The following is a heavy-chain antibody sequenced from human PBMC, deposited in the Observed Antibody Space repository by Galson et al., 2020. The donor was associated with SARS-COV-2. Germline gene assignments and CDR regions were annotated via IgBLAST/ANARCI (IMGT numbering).Heavy chain of an antibody. CDR2: IIPIFGTA. CDR3: ARSNYYDSSGYYSWYFDL. Sequence: ASVKVSCKASGGTFSSYAISWVRQAPGQGLEWMGGIIPIFGTANYAQKFQGRVTITTDESTSTAYMELSSLRSEDTAVYYCARSNYYDSSGYYSWYFDLWGRGTLVTVSS. V-gene: IGHV1-69*05. D-gene: IGHD3-22*01. J-gene: IGHJ2*01. CDR1: GGTFSSYA.